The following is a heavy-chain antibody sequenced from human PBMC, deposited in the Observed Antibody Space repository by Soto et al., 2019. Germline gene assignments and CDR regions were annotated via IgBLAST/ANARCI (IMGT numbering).Heavy chain of an antibody. CDR2: ISAYNGNT. J-gene: IGHJ6*02. CDR1: GYTFTSYG. CDR3: ARRYCSGGSCWVGYYYYGMDV. V-gene: IGHV1-18*01. D-gene: IGHD2-15*01. Sequence: QVQLVQSGAEVKKPGASVKVSCKASGYTFTSYGISWVRQAPGQGPEWMGWISAYNGNTNYAQKLQGRVTMTTDTSTSTAYMELRSLRSDDTAVYYCARRYCSGGSCWVGYYYYGMDVWGQGTTVTVSS.